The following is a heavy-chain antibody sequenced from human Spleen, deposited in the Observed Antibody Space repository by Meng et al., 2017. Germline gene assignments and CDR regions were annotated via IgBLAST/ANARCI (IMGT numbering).Heavy chain of an antibody. Sequence: GGSLRLSCAASGFTFSRYDMHWVRLITGKGLEWVSGIGTLEDTYYAESVKGRFTISRENGKNSFFLQMNSLRTGDTAVYYCAKSTYYYDSSGYYYVFTGTTWYFDYWGQGTLVTVSS. V-gene: IGHV3-13*01. CDR2: IGTLEDT. CDR1: GFTFSRYD. D-gene: IGHD3-22*01. CDR3: AKSTYYYDSSGYYYVFTGTTWYFDY. J-gene: IGHJ4*02.